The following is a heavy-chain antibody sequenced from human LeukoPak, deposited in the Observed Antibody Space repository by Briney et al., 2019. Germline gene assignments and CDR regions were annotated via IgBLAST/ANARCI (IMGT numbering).Heavy chain of an antibody. CDR1: GFTFSSYA. CDR2: ISSNGGST. Sequence: GGSLRLSCAASGFTFSSYAMHWVRQAPGKGLEYVSAISSNGGSTYYANSVKGRFTISRDNSKNTLYLQMNSLRAEDTAVYYCASAHLFYGYDAFDIWGQGTMVTVSS. J-gene: IGHJ3*02. V-gene: IGHV3-64*01. D-gene: IGHD5/OR15-5a*01. CDR3: ASAHLFYGYDAFDI.